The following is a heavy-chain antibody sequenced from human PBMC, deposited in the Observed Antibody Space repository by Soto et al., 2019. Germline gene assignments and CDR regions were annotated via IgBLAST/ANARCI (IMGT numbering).Heavy chain of an antibody. V-gene: IGHV3-66*01. J-gene: IGHJ4*02. CDR1: GFTVSSNY. CDR3: ATRVTAGN. Sequence: EVQLVESGGGLVQPGGSLRLSCVASGFTVSSNYMSWVRQAPGKELEWVSVIFSGGSTNYADSVKGRFTISRDNSKNTLYLQMNSLRAEDTAVYYCATRVTAGNWGQGTLVTVSS. D-gene: IGHD2-21*02. CDR2: IFSGGST.